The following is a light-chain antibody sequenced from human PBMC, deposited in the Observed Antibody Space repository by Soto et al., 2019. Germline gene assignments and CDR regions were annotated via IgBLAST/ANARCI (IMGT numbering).Light chain of an antibody. CDR3: QQYNDWPLT. J-gene: IGKJ1*01. CDR2: GAF. CDR1: QIVSSN. Sequence: ILMTQSPGTLSVSPGERATLSCRASQIVSSNLAWCQQKPGQSPSLLIYGAFTRATGSPARVSGTGSGTEFTLTISSLQSEDFALYYCQQYNDWPLTFGQGTKVDIK. V-gene: IGKV3-15*01.